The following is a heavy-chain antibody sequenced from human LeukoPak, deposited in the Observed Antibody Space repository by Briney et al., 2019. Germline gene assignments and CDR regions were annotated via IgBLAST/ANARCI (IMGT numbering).Heavy chain of an antibody. Sequence: GGSLRLSCTASGFTFGDYAMSWVRQAPGKGLEWVGFIRSKAYGGTTEYAASVKGRFTISRDDSKSIAYLQMNSLKTEDTAVYYCTRSSALNYYDSSGSRSTRYYFDYWGQGTLVTVSS. V-gene: IGHV3-49*04. D-gene: IGHD3-22*01. J-gene: IGHJ4*02. CDR2: IRSKAYGGTT. CDR1: GFTFGDYA. CDR3: TRSSALNYYDSSGSRSTRYYFDY.